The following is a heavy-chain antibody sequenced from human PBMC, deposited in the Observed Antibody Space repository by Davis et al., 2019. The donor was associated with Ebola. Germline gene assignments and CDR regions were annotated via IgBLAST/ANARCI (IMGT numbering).Heavy chain of an antibody. CDR3: ARGVVPAHGYYYYMDV. J-gene: IGHJ6*03. D-gene: IGHD2-2*01. CDR1: GGSISSGGYY. Sequence: LRLSCTVSGGSISSGGYYWSWIRQHPGKGLEWIGYIYYSGSTYYNPSLKSRVTISVDTSKNQFSLKLSSVTAADTAVYYCARGVVPAHGYYYYMDVWGKGTTVTVSS. V-gene: IGHV4-31*03. CDR2: IYYSGST.